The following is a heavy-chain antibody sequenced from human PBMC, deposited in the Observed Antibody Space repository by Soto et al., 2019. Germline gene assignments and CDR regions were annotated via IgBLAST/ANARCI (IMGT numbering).Heavy chain of an antibody. J-gene: IGHJ4*02. V-gene: IGHV2-5*02. CDR2: IYWDDDK. D-gene: IGHD3-3*01. CDR3: AHRVLRAVFGLVTTTAIYFDF. Sequence: QITLNESGPTVVKPTETLTLTCTFSGFSLTTSGVGVGWVRQSPGKAPEWLAFIYWDDDKRYSTSLKSRLTLTKDTSKHQVVLTMANVDPADTATYYCAHRVLRAVFGLVTTTAIYFDFWGQGTPVVVSS. CDR1: GFSLTTSGVG.